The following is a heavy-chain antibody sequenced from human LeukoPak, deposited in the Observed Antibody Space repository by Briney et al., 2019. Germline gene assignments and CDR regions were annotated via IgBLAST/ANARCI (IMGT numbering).Heavy chain of an antibody. D-gene: IGHD4-11*01. V-gene: IGHV3-33*01. Sequence: GGPLRLSCEAAGFTFNHYGMHWVRQAPGKGLEWVAVIWSDGTNQYYADSVKGRFTISRVDSEKTLYLQMNSLRPEDTGVYYCARDAQRGFDYSNSLEYWGQGTPVTVST. CDR3: ARDAQRGFDYSNSLEY. J-gene: IGHJ4*02. CDR1: GFTFNHYG. CDR2: IWSDGTNQ.